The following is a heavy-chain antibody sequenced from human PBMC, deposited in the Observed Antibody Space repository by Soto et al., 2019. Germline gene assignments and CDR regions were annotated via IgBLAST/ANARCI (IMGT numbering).Heavy chain of an antibody. Sequence: QVQLVQSGSEVKKPGSSVKVSCTASGCSFDNHVFAWVRQAPGQGIEWLGQLIPAYGAPNYAQKFEGRLTITADESTSSAHMELRSLTSDDTAVYYCARSPRGIIVVVSTGFDSWGQGTRITVAS. CDR2: LIPAYGAP. CDR3: ARSPRGIIVVVSTGFDS. J-gene: IGHJ4*02. D-gene: IGHD2-15*01. V-gene: IGHV1-69*01. CDR1: GCSFDNHV.